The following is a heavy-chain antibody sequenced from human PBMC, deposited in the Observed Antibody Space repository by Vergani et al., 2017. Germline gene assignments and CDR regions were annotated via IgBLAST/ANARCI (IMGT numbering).Heavy chain of an antibody. CDR2: IIPILGIA. CDR3: ARAPRGGWYFWFDP. CDR1: GGTFSSYT. D-gene: IGHD6-19*01. J-gene: IGHJ5*02. V-gene: IGHV1-69*02. Sequence: QVQLVQSGAEVKKPGSSVKVSCKASGGTFSSYTISWVRQAPGQGLEWMGRIIPILGIANYAQKFQGRVTITADKSTSTAYMELSSLRSEDTAVYYCARAPRGGWYFWFDPWGQGTLVTVSS.